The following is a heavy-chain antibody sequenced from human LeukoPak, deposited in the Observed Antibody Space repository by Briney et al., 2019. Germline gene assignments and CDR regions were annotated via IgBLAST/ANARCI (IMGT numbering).Heavy chain of an antibody. V-gene: IGHV1-46*04. D-gene: IGHD4-17*01. CDR3: ATSSEFGDNAELEV. J-gene: IGHJ1*01. CDR1: GNSFTTYY. Sequence: GASVKVSCKASGNSFTTYYIHWVRQAPGQGLEWMGIINPNGGGSTYAQKLQGRVRMTRDMSTTTFYMEMTTLISEDTAVYYCATSSEFGDNAELEVWGQGTLVTVSS. CDR2: INPNGGGS.